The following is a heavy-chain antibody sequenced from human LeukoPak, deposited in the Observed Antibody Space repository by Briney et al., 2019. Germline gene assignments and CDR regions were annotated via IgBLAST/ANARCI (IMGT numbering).Heavy chain of an antibody. J-gene: IGHJ4*02. CDR2: ISSSSSYI. D-gene: IGHD3-10*01. V-gene: IGHV3-21*01. Sequence: GSLRLSCAASGFTFSSYSMNWVRQAPGKGLEWVSSISSSSSYIYYADSVKGGFTISRDNAKNSLYLQMNSLRAEDTAVYYCARSRNVLLWFGEIDYWGQGTLVTVSS. CDR3: ARSRNVLLWFGEIDY. CDR1: GFTFSSYS.